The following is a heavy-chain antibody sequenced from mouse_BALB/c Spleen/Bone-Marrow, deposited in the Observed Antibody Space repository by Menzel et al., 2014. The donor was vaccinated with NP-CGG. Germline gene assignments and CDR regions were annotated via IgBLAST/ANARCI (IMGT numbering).Heavy chain of an antibody. Sequence: DVQLQEPGPDLVKPGASVKMSCKASGYTFTDYYMKWVKQSHGKRLEWIGDINPNNGNTFYNQKFKGKASLTVDKSSTTAYMQLNSLTSEDSAVYYCARSRAMDYWGQGTSVTVSS. J-gene: IGHJ4*01. CDR1: GYTFTDYY. CDR2: INPNNGNT. V-gene: IGHV1-26*01. CDR3: ARSRAMDY.